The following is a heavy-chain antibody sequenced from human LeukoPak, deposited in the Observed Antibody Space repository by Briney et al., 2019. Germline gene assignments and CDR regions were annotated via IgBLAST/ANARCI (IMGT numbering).Heavy chain of an antibody. CDR3: AKYSGSYFHYFDY. D-gene: IGHD1-26*01. CDR1: GFTFSSYA. CDR2: ISGSGGST. V-gene: IGHV3-23*01. J-gene: IGHJ4*02. Sequence: GGSLRLSCAASGFTFSSYAMSWVRQAPGKGLEWVSTISGSGGSTYYADSVKGRFTISRDNSKNTLYPQMNSLRADDTAVYYCAKYSGSYFHYFDYWGQGTLVTVSS.